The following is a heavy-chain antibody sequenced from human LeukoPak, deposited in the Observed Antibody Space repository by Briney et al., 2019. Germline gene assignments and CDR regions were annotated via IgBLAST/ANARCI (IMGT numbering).Heavy chain of an antibody. D-gene: IGHD3-22*01. J-gene: IGHJ4*02. Sequence: SETLSLTCSVYGGSFSAFYWSWIRQPPGKGLEWIGEINHSGSTNYNPSLKSRVTISVDTSKNQFSLKLSSVTAADTAVYYCARSPSSDYYDSSGYYLSYWGQGTLVTVSS. V-gene: IGHV4-34*01. CDR1: GGSFSAFY. CDR3: ARSPSSDYYDSSGYYLSY. CDR2: INHSGST.